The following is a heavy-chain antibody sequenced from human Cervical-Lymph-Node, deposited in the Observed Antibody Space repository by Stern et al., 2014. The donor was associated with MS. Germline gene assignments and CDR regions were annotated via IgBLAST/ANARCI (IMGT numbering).Heavy chain of an antibody. Sequence: ESGPALVTPPQSLTLTCTFSGFSLNTDGVAVGWIRQPPGQAPAWLAVIFWDDEKKYSPSLQTRLAISMDTSKNQVVLNMANMDPLDTGTYYCAHRRTAFYFFDYWVQGILVTVSS. CDR3: AHRRTAFYFFDY. V-gene: IGHV2-5*02. J-gene: IGHJ4*02. CDR2: IFWDDEK. CDR1: GFSLNTDGVA. D-gene: IGHD3-10*01.